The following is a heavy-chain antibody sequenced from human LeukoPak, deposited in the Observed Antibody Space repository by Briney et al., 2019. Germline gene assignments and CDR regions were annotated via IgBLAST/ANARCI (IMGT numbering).Heavy chain of an antibody. J-gene: IGHJ4*02. D-gene: IGHD3-10*01. CDR3: ARERGSKCFDY. Sequence: PGGSLRLSCAAFGFPLSSYGMHWVRQAPGKGLEWVAVIWYDGSKRYYADSVKGRFTISKDSTLYLQMNSLRAEDTAFYYCARERGSKCFDYWGQGTLVTVSS. V-gene: IGHV3-33*01. CDR1: GFPLSSYG. CDR2: IWYDGSKR.